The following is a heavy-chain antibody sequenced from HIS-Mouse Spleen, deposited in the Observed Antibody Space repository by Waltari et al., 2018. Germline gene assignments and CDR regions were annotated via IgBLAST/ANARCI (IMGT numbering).Heavy chain of an antibody. D-gene: IGHD2-15*01. J-gene: IGHJ4*02. Sequence: VQLQESGPGLVKPSETLSLTCTVSGGSISSYYWSWIRQPPGKGLEWIGYIYYSGSTNYNPSLKSRVTISVDTSKNQFSLKLSSVTAADTAVYYCARGGLLAATYYFDYWGQGTLVTVSS. CDR1: GGSISSYY. CDR2: IYYSGST. CDR3: ARGGLLAATYYFDY. V-gene: IGHV4-59*08.